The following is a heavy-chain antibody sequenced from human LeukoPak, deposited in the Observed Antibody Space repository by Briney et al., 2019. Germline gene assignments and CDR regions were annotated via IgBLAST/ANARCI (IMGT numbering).Heavy chain of an antibody. V-gene: IGHV3-74*01. CDR3: ARLRWDPSSGLAY. CDR2: INSDASTT. D-gene: IGHD6-19*01. CDR1: GFTFSSYW. J-gene: IGHJ4*02. Sequence: GGPLRLSCVASGFTFSSYWIHWVRQAPGKGLVWVSRINSDASTTNYADSVKGRFTISRDNAKNTLYLQMNSLRAEDTAVYYCARLRWDPSSGLAYWGQGTLVTVSS.